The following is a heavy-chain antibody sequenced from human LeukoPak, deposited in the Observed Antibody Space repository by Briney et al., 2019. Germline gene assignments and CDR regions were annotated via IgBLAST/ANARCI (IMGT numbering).Heavy chain of an antibody. V-gene: IGHV3-74*01. J-gene: IGHJ4*02. CDR1: GFTFSSYW. Sequence: GGSLRLSCEASGFTFSSYWMHWVRQAPGKGLVWVSRIKSDGSNYYADSVKGRFTISRDNAKNSLYLQMNSLRAEDTAVYYCARDSSMIVVVTTFDYWDQGTLVTVSS. D-gene: IGHD3-22*01. CDR3: ARDSSMIVVVTTFDY. CDR2: IKSDGSN.